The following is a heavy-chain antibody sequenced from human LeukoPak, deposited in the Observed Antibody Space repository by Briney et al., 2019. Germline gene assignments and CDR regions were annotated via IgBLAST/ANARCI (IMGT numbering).Heavy chain of an antibody. Sequence: SETLSLTCTVSGGSISSSSYYWGWIRQPSGKGLEWIGSIYYSGSTYYNPSLKSRVTISVDTSKNQFSLKLSSVTAADTAVYYCARRGYSYGTNFDYWGQGTLVTVSS. CDR3: ARRGYSYGTNFDY. J-gene: IGHJ4*02. CDR1: GGSISSSSYY. CDR2: IYYSGST. D-gene: IGHD5-18*01. V-gene: IGHV4-39*01.